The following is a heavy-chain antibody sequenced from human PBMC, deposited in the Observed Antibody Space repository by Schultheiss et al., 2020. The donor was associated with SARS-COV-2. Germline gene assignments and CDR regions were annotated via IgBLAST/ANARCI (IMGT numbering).Heavy chain of an antibody. CDR2: IKSKTDGGTT. CDR3: ASIYCSGGSCYSPPDAFDI. J-gene: IGHJ3*02. V-gene: IGHV3-15*01. Sequence: GGSLRLSCAASGFTFSNAWMSWVRQAPGKGLEWVGRIKSKTDGGTTDYAAPVKGRFTISRDDSKNTLYLQMNSLKTEDTAVYYCASIYCSGGSCYSPPDAFDIWGQGTMVTVSS. D-gene: IGHD2-15*01. CDR1: GFTFSNAW.